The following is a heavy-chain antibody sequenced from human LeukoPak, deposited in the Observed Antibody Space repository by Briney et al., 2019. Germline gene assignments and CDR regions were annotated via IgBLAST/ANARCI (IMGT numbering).Heavy chain of an antibody. V-gene: IGHV4-59*11. CDR1: GGSISSHY. CDR2: IYYSGST. J-gene: IGHJ5*02. CDR3: ARDTSNWFDP. Sequence: PSETLSLTCTVSGGSISSHYWSWIRQPPGKGLEWIGYIYYSGSTNYNPSLKSRVTISVDTSKNQFSLKLSSVTAADTAVYYCARDTSNWFDPWGQGTLDTVSS.